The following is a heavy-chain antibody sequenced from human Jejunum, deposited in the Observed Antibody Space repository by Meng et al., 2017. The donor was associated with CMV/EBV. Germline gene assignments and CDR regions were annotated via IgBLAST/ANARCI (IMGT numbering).Heavy chain of an antibody. Sequence: GIVLSTYSMNWVRQAPGKGLEWVSSISRSSDNIFYADSVKGRFTVSRDNARNSLYLQMNSLRAEDTAVYYCTRDREDFYGSNLLDFWGQGALVTVSS. CDR3: TRDREDFYGSNLLDF. V-gene: IGHV3-21*01. CDR2: ISRSSDNI. J-gene: IGHJ4*02. CDR1: GIVLSTYS. D-gene: IGHD3-10*01.